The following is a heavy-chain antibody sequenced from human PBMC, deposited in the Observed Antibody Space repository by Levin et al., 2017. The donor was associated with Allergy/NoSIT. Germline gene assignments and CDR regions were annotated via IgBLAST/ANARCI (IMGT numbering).Heavy chain of an antibody. Sequence: LSLTCAASGFTFSSYAMHWVRQAPGKGLEWVAVISYDGSNKYYADSVKGRFTISRDNSKNTLYLQMNSLRAEDTAVYYCAREVGPNWLVRGPPDYWGQGTLVTVSS. D-gene: IGHD6-19*01. CDR2: ISYDGSNK. V-gene: IGHV3-30-3*01. CDR3: AREVGPNWLVRGPPDY. CDR1: GFTFSSYA. J-gene: IGHJ4*02.